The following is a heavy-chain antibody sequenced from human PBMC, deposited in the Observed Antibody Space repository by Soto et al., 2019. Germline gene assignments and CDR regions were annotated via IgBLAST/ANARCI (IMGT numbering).Heavy chain of an antibody. Sequence: SVKVSCKASGFTFISSAVQWVRQARGQRLEWIGWIVVGSGNTNYAQKFQERVTISRDLSTSTAYMELSSLRSEDMAVYYCAAGYYDTTDYYYDYWGQGTLVTVSS. D-gene: IGHD3-22*01. V-gene: IGHV1-58*01. CDR2: IVVGSGNT. CDR1: GFTFISSA. CDR3: AAGYYDTTDYYYDY. J-gene: IGHJ4*02.